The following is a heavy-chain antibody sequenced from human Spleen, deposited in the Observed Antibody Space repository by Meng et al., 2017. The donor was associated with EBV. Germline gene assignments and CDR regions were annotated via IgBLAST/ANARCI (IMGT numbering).Heavy chain of an antibody. V-gene: IGHV3-23*04. CDR1: GFTFSGHA. Sequence: QLVESGGGLVQPGGSLRLSCAASGFTFSGHAMSWVRQPPGKGLEWVSTITSGGDTLYADSVRGRFSMSRDNGKNTLYVQMNSLRDDDTAIYYCAKDEGFGRSWYIDSWGQGTLVTVAS. J-gene: IGHJ4*02. D-gene: IGHD3-10*01. CDR3: AKDEGFGRSWYIDS. CDR2: ITSGGDT.